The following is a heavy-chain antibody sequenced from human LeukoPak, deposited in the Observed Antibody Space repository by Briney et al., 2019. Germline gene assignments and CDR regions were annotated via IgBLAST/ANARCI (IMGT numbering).Heavy chain of an antibody. D-gene: IGHD3-22*01. CDR1: GGSFSSSDYY. CDR2: IYYSGST. V-gene: IGHV4-39*07. CDR3: ARGEYYYDSSGYGRGRAFDI. J-gene: IGHJ3*02. Sequence: SETLSLTCTVSGGSFSSSDYYWGWIRQPPGKGLEWIGTIYYSGSTYYSPSPKSRVTISVDRSKNQFSLKLSSVTAADTAVYYCARGEYYYDSSGYGRGRAFDIWGQGTMVTVSS.